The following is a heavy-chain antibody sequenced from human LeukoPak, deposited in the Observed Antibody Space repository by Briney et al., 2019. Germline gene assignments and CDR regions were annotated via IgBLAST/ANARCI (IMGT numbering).Heavy chain of an antibody. D-gene: IGHD6-19*01. Sequence: PGGSLRLSCAASGFTFSSYEMNWVRQAPGKGLEWVSTISGSGGSTYYADSVKGRFTISRDNSKNMLYLQMNSLRAEDTAIYYCAKRRYSSGWSTDAFDIWGQGTMVTVSS. CDR1: GFTFSSYE. V-gene: IGHV3-23*01. CDR3: AKRRYSSGWSTDAFDI. J-gene: IGHJ3*02. CDR2: ISGSGGST.